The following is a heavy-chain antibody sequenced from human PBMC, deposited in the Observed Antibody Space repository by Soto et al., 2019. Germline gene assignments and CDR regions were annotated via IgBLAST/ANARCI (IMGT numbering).Heavy chain of an antibody. Sequence: ASLKVSCKASGYTFTIYGISWVRQAPGQGLEWMGWISAYNGNTNYAQKLQGRVTMTTDTSTSTAYMELRSLRSDDTAVYYCARDLEGLPRHWGFDPWGQGTQVTVSS. J-gene: IGHJ5*02. D-gene: IGHD3-3*01. V-gene: IGHV1-18*01. CDR2: ISAYNGNT. CDR1: GYTFTIYG. CDR3: ARDLEGLPRHWGFDP.